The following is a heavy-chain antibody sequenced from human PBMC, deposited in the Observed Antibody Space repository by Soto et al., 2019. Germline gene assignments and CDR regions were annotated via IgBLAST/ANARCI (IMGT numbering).Heavy chain of an antibody. J-gene: IGHJ6*02. V-gene: IGHV1-2*02. CDR1: GYTFTDYY. D-gene: IGHD1-26*01. Sequence: QVLLVQSGAEVKKPGASVKVSCKASGYTFTDYYIHWVRQAPGQGLEWMGWIDGDSGDTKYAQNFQGGGTMTRATSITTAYMELSRLTSDDTAVYYCARTPNNGRAGVYGMDVWGQGTMVIVSS. CDR3: ARTPNNGRAGVYGMDV. CDR2: IDGDSGDT.